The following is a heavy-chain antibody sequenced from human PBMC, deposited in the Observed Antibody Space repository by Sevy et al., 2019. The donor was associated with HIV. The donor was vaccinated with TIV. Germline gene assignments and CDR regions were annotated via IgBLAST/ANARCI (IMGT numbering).Heavy chain of an antibody. CDR3: AGNSLYFDY. Sequence: SETLSLTCTVSGGSISSYYWSWIRQPPGKGLEWIGHIYYSGSTNYNPSLKSRVTISVDTSKNQFSLKLSSVTAADTAVYYCAGNSLYFDYWGQGTLVTVSS. CDR1: GGSISSYY. D-gene: IGHD1-7*01. CDR2: IYYSGST. V-gene: IGHV4-59*13. J-gene: IGHJ4*02.